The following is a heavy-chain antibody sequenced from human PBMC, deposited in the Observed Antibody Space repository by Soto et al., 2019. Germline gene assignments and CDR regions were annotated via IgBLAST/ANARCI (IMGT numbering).Heavy chain of an antibody. D-gene: IGHD5-12*01. J-gene: IGHJ6*02. CDR3: ARVEGSGYDSRYYYGMDV. CDR1: GFTFSSYG. CDR2: IWYDGSNK. V-gene: IGHV3-33*01. Sequence: GGSLRLSCAASGFTFSSYGMHWVRQAPGKGLEWVAVIWYDGSNKYYADSVKGRFTISRDNSKNTLYLQMNSLRAEDTAVYYCARVEGSGYDSRYYYGMDVWGQGTTVTVSS.